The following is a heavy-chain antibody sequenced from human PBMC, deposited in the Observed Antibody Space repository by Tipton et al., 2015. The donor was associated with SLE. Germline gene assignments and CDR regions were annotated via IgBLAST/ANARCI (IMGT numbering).Heavy chain of an antibody. Sequence: SLRLSCSASGFTFSSYSMHWVRQAPGKGLEYVSAIGSNGGSTYYADSVKGRFTISRDNSKNTLYLQMSSLRAEDTAVYYCVKEKVPFYYYGLDVWGQGTPVNGPS. V-gene: IGHV3-64D*09. CDR3: VKEKVPFYYYGLDV. J-gene: IGHJ6*02. CDR1: GFTFSSYS. CDR2: IGSNGGST.